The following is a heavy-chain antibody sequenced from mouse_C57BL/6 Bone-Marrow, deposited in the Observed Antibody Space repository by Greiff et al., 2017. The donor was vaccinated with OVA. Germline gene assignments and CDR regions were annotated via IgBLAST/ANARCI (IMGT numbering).Heavy chain of an antibody. CDR1: GYTFTDYY. CDR3: ARWLSYYGLDD. Sequence: VQLQQSGPVLVKPGASVKMSCKASGYTFTDYYMNWVKQSHGKSLEWIGVINPYNGGTSYNQKFKGKATLTVDKSSSTAYMELISLTSEDSAVYYCARWLSYYGLDDWGQGTTLTVSS. CDR2: INPYNGGT. D-gene: IGHD1-2*01. J-gene: IGHJ2*01. V-gene: IGHV1-19*01.